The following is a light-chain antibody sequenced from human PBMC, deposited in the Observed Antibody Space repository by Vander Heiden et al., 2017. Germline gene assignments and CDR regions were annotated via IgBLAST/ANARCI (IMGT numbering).Light chain of an antibody. CDR3: QQSSNWPLT. J-gene: IGKJ4*01. CDR2: HAS. Sequence: DIVLTQSPVTLSLSPGDRVTLSCRASQSIRSYLAWYQQKPGQAPRLLIYHASNRATGIPARFSGSGSGTDFTLTISSLEPEDVAVYFCQQSSNWPLTFGGGTKVEIK. CDR1: QSIRSY. V-gene: IGKV3-11*01.